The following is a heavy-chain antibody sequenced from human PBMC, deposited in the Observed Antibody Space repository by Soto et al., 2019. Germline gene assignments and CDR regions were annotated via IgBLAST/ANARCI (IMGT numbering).Heavy chain of an antibody. CDR1: GGTFSSYP. Sequence: QVQLVQSGAEVKKPGSSVRVSCKASGGTFSSYPISWVRQAPGQGLEWMGRIIPILAKTDYAQKFQGRVTFAADKSTSTAYMELSSLRSEDTAVYYCAREILGSTYYYFDFWGPGTLVTVSS. D-gene: IGHD2-8*02. J-gene: IGHJ4*02. CDR2: IIPILAKT. V-gene: IGHV1-69*04. CDR3: AREILGSTYYYFDF.